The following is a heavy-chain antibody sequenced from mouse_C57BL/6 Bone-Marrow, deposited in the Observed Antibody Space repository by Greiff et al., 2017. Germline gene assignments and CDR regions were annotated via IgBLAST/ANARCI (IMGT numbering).Heavy chain of an antibody. Sequence: DVKLVESGGGLVKPGGSLKLSCAASGFTFSSYAMSWVRQTPEKRLEWVATISDGGSYTYYPDNVKGRFTFTRDTAKNNLYLQMSHLKSEDTAMYYCARDGSNWAMDYWGQGTSVTVSS. V-gene: IGHV5-4*01. D-gene: IGHD2-5*01. CDR3: ARDGSNWAMDY. J-gene: IGHJ4*01. CDR2: ISDGGSYT. CDR1: GFTFSSYA.